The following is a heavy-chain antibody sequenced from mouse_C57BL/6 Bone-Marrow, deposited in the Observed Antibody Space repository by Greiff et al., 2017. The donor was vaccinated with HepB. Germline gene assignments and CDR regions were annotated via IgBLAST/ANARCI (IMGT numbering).Heavy chain of an antibody. CDR3: ARRDYGSSYDWFAY. J-gene: IGHJ3*01. Sequence: EVMLVESGPVLVKPGASVKMSCKASGYTFTDYYMNWVKQSHGKSLEWIGVINPYNGGTSYNQKFKGKATLTVDKSSSTAYMELNSLTSEDSAVYYCARRDYGSSYDWFAYWGQGTLVTVSA. V-gene: IGHV1-19*01. CDR2: INPYNGGT. CDR1: GYTFTDYY. D-gene: IGHD1-1*01.